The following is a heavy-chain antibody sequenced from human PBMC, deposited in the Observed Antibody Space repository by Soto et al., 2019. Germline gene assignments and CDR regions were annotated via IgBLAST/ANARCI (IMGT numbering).Heavy chain of an antibody. CDR2: ISYDGSNK. D-gene: IGHD3-22*01. CDR1: GFTFSSYG. Sequence: QVQLVESGGGVVQPGRSLRLSCAASGFTFSSYGMHWVRQAPGKGLEWVAVISYDGSNKYYADSVKGRFTISRDNSKNTLYLQMNSLRAEDTAVYYCAKEGPVIVRPNAFDIWGQGTMVTVSS. CDR3: AKEGPVIVRPNAFDI. J-gene: IGHJ3*02. V-gene: IGHV3-30*18.